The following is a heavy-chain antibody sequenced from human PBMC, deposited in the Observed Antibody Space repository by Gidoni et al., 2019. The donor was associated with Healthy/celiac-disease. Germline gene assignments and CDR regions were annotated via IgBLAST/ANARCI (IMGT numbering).Heavy chain of an antibody. CDR1: GGSFSGYY. D-gene: IGHD4-17*01. V-gene: IGHV4-34*01. Sequence: QVQLQQWGAGLLKPSETLSLTCAVYGGSFSGYYWSWIRQPPGKGLEWIGELNHSGSTNYNPSLKSRVTISVDTSKNQFSLKLSSVTAADTAVYYCAVTTVTTWPAFDIWGQGTMVTVSS. CDR2: LNHSGST. J-gene: IGHJ3*02. CDR3: AVTTVTTWPAFDI.